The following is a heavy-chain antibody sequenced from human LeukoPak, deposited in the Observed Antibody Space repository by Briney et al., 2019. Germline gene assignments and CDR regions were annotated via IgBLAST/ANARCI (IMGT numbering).Heavy chain of an antibody. CDR2: ISAYNGNT. J-gene: IGHJ4*02. CDR3: ARDRLPHYAAWIDY. Sequence: GASVKVSCKASGYTFTSYGISWVRQAPGQGLEWMGWISAYNGNTNYAQKLQGRVTMTTDTSTSTAYMELSSLRSDDTAVYYCARDRLPHYAAWIDYWGQGTLVTVSS. V-gene: IGHV1-18*01. D-gene: IGHD3-16*01. CDR1: GYTFTSYG.